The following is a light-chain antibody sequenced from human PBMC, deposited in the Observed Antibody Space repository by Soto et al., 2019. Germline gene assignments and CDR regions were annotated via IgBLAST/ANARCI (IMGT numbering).Light chain of an antibody. J-gene: IGLJ1*01. Sequence: SYELTQPPSVSVAPGQTARITCGGNNIGTKRVHWYQQKPGQAPVMLVYDDSGRPSGIPARFSGSNSGNTATLTISRVEAEDEADYYCQVWESSSDHYVFGTGTKVT. CDR2: DDS. CDR1: NIGTKR. V-gene: IGLV3-21*02. CDR3: QVWESSSDHYV.